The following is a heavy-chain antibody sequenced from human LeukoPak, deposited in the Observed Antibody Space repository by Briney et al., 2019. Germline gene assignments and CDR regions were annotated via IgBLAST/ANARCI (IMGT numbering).Heavy chain of an antibody. V-gene: IGHV4-34*01. CDR1: GGSFSGYY. J-gene: IGHJ3*02. CDR3: ARPQGGTTYAFDI. CDR2: INHSGST. D-gene: IGHD1-7*01. Sequence: SETLSLTCAVYGGSFSGYYWSWIRQPPGKGLEWIGEINHSGSTIYNPSLKSRVTISVDTSKNQFSLKLSSVTAADTAVYYCARPQGGTTYAFDIWGQGTMVTVSS.